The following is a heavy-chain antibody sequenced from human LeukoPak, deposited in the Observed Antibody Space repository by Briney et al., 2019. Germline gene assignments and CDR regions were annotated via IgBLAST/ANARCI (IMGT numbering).Heavy chain of an antibody. D-gene: IGHD3-10*01. CDR3: ASSRVYGSHDY. CDR2: ISGDGKNT. V-gene: IGHV3-23*01. CDR1: GFTFSSYP. Sequence: PRGALRLSCTASGFTFSSYPMYWVRQAPGKGLEWVSAISGDGKNTYYAESMKGRFTLSRDNSKDTLYLQMNSLRAEDTAVYYCASSRVYGSHDYWGQGTLVTVSS. J-gene: IGHJ4*02.